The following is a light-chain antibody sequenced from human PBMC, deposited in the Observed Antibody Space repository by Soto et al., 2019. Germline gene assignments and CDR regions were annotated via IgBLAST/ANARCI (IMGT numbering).Light chain of an antibody. V-gene: IGKV4-1*01. CDR1: QSVLYSSNNKNY. J-gene: IGKJ4*01. CDR3: KQYYNTPLT. Sequence: EIVVTQSPDSLAVSLGERATINCKSSQSVLYSSNNKNYLAWYQQKPRQPPKLLIYWASTRESGVPDRFSGSGSGTDFTLTISSLQAEDVEVYYCKQYYNTPLTFGGGDQGGYQ. CDR2: WAS.